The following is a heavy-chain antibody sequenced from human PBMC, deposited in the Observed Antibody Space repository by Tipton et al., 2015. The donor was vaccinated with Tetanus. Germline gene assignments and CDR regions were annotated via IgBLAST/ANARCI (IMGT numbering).Heavy chain of an antibody. CDR2: IYYSGST. CDR3: ARLSSSANDAHAFDI. Sequence: TLSLTCTVSGGSISSFNYYWGWVRQPPGKGLEWIGSIYYSGSTYSNPSLGSRVTMSADTSKIQFSLKVSSVTAADTAVYYCARLSSSANDAHAFDIWGQGTMVTVSS. V-gene: IGHV4-39*01. J-gene: IGHJ3*02. CDR1: GGSISSFNYY. D-gene: IGHD3-22*01.